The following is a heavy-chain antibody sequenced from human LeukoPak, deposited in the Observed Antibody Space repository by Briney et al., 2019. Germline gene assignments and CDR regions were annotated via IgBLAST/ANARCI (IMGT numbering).Heavy chain of an antibody. CDR1: GFTFSSYG. Sequence: GGSLRLSCAASGFTFSSYGMHWVRQAPGKGLEWVAVIWYDGSNKYYADSVKGRFTISRDNSKNTLYLQMNSLRAEDTAVYYCAAGVARPYYFDYWGQGTLVAVSS. CDR3: AAGVARPYYFDY. V-gene: IGHV3-33*01. J-gene: IGHJ4*02. CDR2: IWYDGSNK. D-gene: IGHD3-10*01.